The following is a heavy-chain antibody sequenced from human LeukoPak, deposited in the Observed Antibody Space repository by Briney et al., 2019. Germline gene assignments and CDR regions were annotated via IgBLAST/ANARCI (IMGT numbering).Heavy chain of an antibody. D-gene: IGHD5-12*01. CDR3: ARGAGYSGYQGDY. CDR2: IIPIFGTA. V-gene: IGHV1-69*05. Sequence: SVKVSCKASGGTFSSYAISWVRQAPGQGLEWMGGIIPIFGTANYAQKFQGRVTITTDESTSTAYMELSSLRSEDTAVYYCARGAGYSGYQGDYWGQGTLVTVSS. CDR1: GGTFSSYA. J-gene: IGHJ4*02.